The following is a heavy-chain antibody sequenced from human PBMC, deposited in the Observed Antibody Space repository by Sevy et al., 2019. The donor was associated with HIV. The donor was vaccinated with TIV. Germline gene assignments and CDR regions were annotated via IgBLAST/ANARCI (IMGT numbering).Heavy chain of an antibody. V-gene: IGHV3-7*01. CDR1: GFTFSDSW. J-gene: IGHJ4*02. CDR3: ARLKLHYDPYYFDL. Sequence: GSLRLSCAASGFTFSDSWMSWVRQAPEKGLEWEANIKQDGSKKYYVDSVKGRFIVSRDNAKKSLYLEMSSLRAEDTADSYCARLKLHYDPYYFDLWGQGTLVTVSS. D-gene: IGHD3-16*01. CDR2: IKQDGSKK.